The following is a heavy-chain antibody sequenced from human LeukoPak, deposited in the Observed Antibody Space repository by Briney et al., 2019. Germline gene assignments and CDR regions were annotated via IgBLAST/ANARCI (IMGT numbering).Heavy chain of an antibody. CDR2: ISGSGSPT. Sequence: PGGSLRLSCAASGFTFSSYSMNWVRQAPGKGLEWISYISGSGSPTSYADSMKGRLTISRDNAKNSLYLQVSSLRAEDTAVYYCARDSKFSFDYWGQGALVTVSS. J-gene: IGHJ4*02. CDR3: ARDSKFSFDY. V-gene: IGHV3-48*04. CDR1: GFTFSSYS.